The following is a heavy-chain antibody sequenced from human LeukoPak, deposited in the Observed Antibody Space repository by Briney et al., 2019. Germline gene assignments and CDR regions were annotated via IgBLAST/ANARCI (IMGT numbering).Heavy chain of an antibody. CDR1: GGSFSGYY. D-gene: IGHD3-3*01. Sequence: SETLSLTCAVYGGSFSGYYWSWIRQPPGKGLEWLGEINHSGSTNYNPSLKSRVTISVDTSKNQFSLKLSSVTAADTAVYYCARGHRYYDFWSGRGAYFDYWGQGTLVTVSS. CDR3: ARGHRYYDFWSGRGAYFDY. V-gene: IGHV4-34*01. J-gene: IGHJ4*02. CDR2: INHSGST.